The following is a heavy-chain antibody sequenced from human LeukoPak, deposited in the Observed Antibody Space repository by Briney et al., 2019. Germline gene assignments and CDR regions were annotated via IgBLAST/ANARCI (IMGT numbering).Heavy chain of an antibody. CDR2: ISGSGGST. D-gene: IGHD3-10*01. CDR1: GFTFSSYW. J-gene: IGHJ6*03. Sequence: PGGSLRLSCAASGFTFSSYWMSWVRQAPGKGLEWVSAISGSGGSTYYADSVKGRFTISRDNSKNTLYLQMNSLRAEDTAVYYCAKGADGSGPRVPYYYYYMDVWGKGTTVTVSS. V-gene: IGHV3-23*01. CDR3: AKGADGSGPRVPYYYYYMDV.